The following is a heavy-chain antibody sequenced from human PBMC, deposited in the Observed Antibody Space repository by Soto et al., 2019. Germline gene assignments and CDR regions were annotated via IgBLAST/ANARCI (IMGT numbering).Heavy chain of an antibody. D-gene: IGHD1-1*01. CDR3: ARETYNWNLTNDYYYYYYMDV. CDR1: GFTFSSYS. CDR2: ISSSSSYI. Sequence: GGSLRLSCAASGFTFSSYSMNWVRQAPGKGLEWVSSISSSSSYIYYADSVKGRFTISRDNAKNSLYLQMNSLRAEDTAVYYCARETYNWNLTNDYYYYYYMDVWGKGTTVTVSS. J-gene: IGHJ6*03. V-gene: IGHV3-21*01.